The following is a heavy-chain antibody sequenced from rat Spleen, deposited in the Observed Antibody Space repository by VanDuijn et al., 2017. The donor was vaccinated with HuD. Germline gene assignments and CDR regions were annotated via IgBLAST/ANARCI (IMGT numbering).Heavy chain of an antibody. Sequence: EVQLVESGGGLVQPGRSMKLSCAASGFTFSNYDMAWVRQAPTKGLEWVASISYEGSSTYYGDSVKGRFTISRDNAKSTLYLQMNSLRSDDTATYYCARPNNYVYVMDAWGQGASVTVSS. CDR1: GFTFSNYD. V-gene: IGHV5-22*01. CDR2: ISYEGSST. CDR3: ARPNNYVYVMDA. J-gene: IGHJ4*01. D-gene: IGHD1-10*01.